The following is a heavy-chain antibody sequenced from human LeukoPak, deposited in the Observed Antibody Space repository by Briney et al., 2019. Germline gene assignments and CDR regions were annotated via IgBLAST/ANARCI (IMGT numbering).Heavy chain of an antibody. D-gene: IGHD3-10*01. CDR3: ATGMYHYDSGSYYKTTFLVY. Sequence: ASVKVSCKVSGYTLTELSMHWVRQAPGKGLEWMGGFDPEDGETIYAQKFQGRVTMTEDRSTDTAYMELSSLRSEDTAVYYCATGMYHYDSGSYYKTTFLVYWGQGSLVIVSS. CDR2: FDPEDGET. CDR1: GYTLTELS. J-gene: IGHJ4*02. V-gene: IGHV1-24*01.